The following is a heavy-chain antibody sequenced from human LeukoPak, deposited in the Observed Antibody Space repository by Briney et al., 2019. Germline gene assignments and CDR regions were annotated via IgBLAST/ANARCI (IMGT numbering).Heavy chain of an antibody. D-gene: IGHD6-25*01. V-gene: IGHV1-46*01. J-gene: IGHJ4*02. CDR3: ARVGVTAATADY. CDR1: GYTFTGYY. CDR2: INPRGGST. Sequence: ASVKVSCEASGYTFTGYYMHWVRQAPGQGPEWMGIINPRGGSTDYSQKFQDRVTMSSDTSTSTVYMELSSLRSEDTAVYFCARVGVTAATADYWGQGTLVTVSS.